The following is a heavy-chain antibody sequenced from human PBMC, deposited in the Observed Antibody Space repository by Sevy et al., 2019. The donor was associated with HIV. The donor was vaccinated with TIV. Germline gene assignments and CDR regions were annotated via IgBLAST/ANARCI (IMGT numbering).Heavy chain of an antibody. CDR2: ISLSGSTI. Sequence: GGSLRLSCAASGFTFSDYFMSWIRQAPGKGLEWISYISLSGSTIYYADSVKGRFTISRDNSKNTLYLQMNSLRAEDTAVYYCAKDRVSGTYYTGDFDYWGQGTLVTVSS. CDR3: AKDRVSGTYYTGDFDY. V-gene: IGHV3-11*01. CDR1: GFTFSDYF. D-gene: IGHD3-10*01. J-gene: IGHJ4*02.